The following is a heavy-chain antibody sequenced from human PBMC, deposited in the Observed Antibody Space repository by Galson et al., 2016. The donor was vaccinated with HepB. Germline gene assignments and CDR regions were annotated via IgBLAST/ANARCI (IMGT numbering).Heavy chain of an antibody. J-gene: IGHJ4*02. D-gene: IGHD3-10*02. CDR2: VNWNAKDS. CDR1: GSKFGQHG. CDR3: AREGMLWELVT. Sequence: SLRLSCAAPGSKFGQHGMSWVRQAPGKGLEWVAGVNWNAKDSGYADSVRGRFTVSRDNAREFLYLQMNSLRVEDTALYYCAREGMLWELVTWGQGTPVTVSS. V-gene: IGHV3-20*04.